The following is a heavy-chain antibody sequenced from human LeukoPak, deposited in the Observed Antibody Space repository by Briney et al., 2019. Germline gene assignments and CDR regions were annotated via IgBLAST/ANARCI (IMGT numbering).Heavy chain of an antibody. D-gene: IGHD5-18*01. Sequence: ASVKVSCKASGYTFTSYAMHWVRQAPGQRLEWMGWINAGNGNTKYSQKFQGRVTITRDTSASTAYMELSSLRSEDTAVYYCARDHIGQFGGYSYSWAYWGQGTLVTVSS. CDR3: ARDHIGQFGGYSYSWAY. CDR2: INAGNGNT. CDR1: GYTFTSYA. J-gene: IGHJ4*02. V-gene: IGHV1-3*01.